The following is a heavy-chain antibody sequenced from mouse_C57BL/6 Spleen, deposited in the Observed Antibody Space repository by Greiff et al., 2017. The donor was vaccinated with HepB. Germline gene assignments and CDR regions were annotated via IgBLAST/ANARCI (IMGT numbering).Heavy chain of an antibody. J-gene: IGHJ1*03. CDR2: IDPENGDT. CDR3: TRRLLRYFDV. CDR1: GFNIKDDY. V-gene: IGHV14-4*01. Sequence: EVQLQQSGAELVRPGASVKLSCTASGFNIKDDYMHWVKQRPEQGLEWIGWIDPENGDTEYASKFQGKATITADTSSNTAYLQLSSLTSEDTAVYYCTRRLLRYFDVWGTGTTVTVSS. D-gene: IGHD2-3*01.